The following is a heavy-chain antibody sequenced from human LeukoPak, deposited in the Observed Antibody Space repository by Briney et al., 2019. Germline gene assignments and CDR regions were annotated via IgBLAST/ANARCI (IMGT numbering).Heavy chain of an antibody. D-gene: IGHD3-10*01. J-gene: IGHJ4*02. CDR3: AKDSRVGYYYGSGNFFDY. CDR2: ISGSGGST. CDR1: GFTFSSYA. Sequence: GGSLRLSCAASGFTFSSYAMSWVRQAPGKGLEWVSAISGSGGSTYYADSVKGRFIISRDNSKDTLYLQMDTLRAEDTAIYYCAKDSRVGYYYGSGNFFDYWGQGTLVTVSS. V-gene: IGHV3-23*01.